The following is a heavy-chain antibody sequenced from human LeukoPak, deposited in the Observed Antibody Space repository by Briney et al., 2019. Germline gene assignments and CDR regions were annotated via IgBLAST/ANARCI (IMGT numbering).Heavy chain of an antibody. D-gene: IGHD2-2*01. V-gene: IGHV1-46*01. CDR2: INPRGGST. J-gene: IGHJ4*02. CDR1: GYTFTRYY. CDR3: AISSHRGLDY. Sequence: GASVRVSCKESGYTFTRYYMNWGRQAPGQGVEWMGNINPRGGSTSYAQKFQGRVTMTRDTSTSTVYMELSSLRSEDTAVYYCAISSHRGLDYWGQGTLVTVSS.